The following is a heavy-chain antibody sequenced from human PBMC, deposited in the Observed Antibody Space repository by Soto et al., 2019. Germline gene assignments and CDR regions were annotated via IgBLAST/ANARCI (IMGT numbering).Heavy chain of an antibody. CDR2: IRSKAYGGTT. D-gene: IGHD1-26*01. Sequence: GGSLRLSCAASGFTFGDYAMSWFRQAPGKGLEWVGFIRSKAYGGTTEYAASVKGRFTISRDDSKSIAYLQMNSLKTEDTAVYYCTRCGIVGATIYYYGMDVWGQGTTVTVSS. J-gene: IGHJ6*02. CDR1: GFTFGDYA. V-gene: IGHV3-49*03. CDR3: TRCGIVGATIYYYGMDV.